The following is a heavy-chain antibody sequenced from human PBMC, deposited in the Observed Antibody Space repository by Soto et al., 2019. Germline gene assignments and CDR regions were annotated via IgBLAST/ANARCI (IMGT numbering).Heavy chain of an antibody. V-gene: IGHV3-30*18. Sequence: PGGSLRLSCAASGFTFSSYGMHWVRQAPGKGLEWVAVISYDGSNKYYADSVKGRFTISRDNSKNTLYLQMNSLRAEDTAVYYCAKDRGLLWFGELLFWDWFDPWGQGTLVTVS. CDR3: AKDRGLLWFGELLFWDWFDP. CDR2: ISYDGSNK. D-gene: IGHD3-10*01. J-gene: IGHJ5*02. CDR1: GFTFSSYG.